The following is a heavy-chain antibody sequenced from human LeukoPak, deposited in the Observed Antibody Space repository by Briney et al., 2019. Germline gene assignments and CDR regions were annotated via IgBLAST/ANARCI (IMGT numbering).Heavy chain of an antibody. J-gene: IGHJ3*02. CDR1: GYSFTSYW. CDR2: IYPGDSDT. Sequence: GESLKISCKGSGYSFTSYWIGWVRQMPGKGLEWMGIIYPGDSDTRYSPSFQGQVTISADKSISTAYLQWSSLKASDTAMYYCARRFRTYYYDSSGYQGAFDIWGQGTMVTVSS. V-gene: IGHV5-51*01. CDR3: ARRFRTYYYDSSGYQGAFDI. D-gene: IGHD3-22*01.